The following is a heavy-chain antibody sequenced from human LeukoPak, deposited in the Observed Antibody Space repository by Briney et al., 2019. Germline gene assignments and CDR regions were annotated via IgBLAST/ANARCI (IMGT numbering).Heavy chain of an antibody. CDR1: GGSISSGSYY. CDR2: IYTSGST. Sequence: SETLSLTCTVSGGSISSGSYYWSWIRQPAGKGLEWIGRIYTSGSTNYNPSLKSRVTISVDTSKNQFSLKLSSVTAADTAVYFCARQPTYYDTNLGGYFDYWGQGTLVTVSS. J-gene: IGHJ4*02. CDR3: ARQPTYYDTNLGGYFDY. D-gene: IGHD3-16*01. V-gene: IGHV4-61*02.